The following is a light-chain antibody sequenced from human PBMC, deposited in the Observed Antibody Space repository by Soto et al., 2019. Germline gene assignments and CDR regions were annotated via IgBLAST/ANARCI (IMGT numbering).Light chain of an antibody. Sequence: DIQMTQSPSTLSGSVGDRVTITCRASQTISSWLAWYQQKPGKAPKLLIYKASTLKSGVPSRFSGSGSGTEFTLTISSLYPDDFAIYYCQHYNSYSEAFGQGTKVELK. J-gene: IGKJ1*01. CDR3: QHYNSYSEA. CDR1: QTISSW. V-gene: IGKV1-5*03. CDR2: KAS.